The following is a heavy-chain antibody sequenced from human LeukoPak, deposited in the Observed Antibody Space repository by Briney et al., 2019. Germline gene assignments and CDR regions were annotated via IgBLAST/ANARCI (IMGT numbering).Heavy chain of an antibody. J-gene: IGHJ3*02. Sequence: SVKVSCKASGGTFSSYAISWVRQAPGQGLEWMGRIIPILGIANYAQKFQGRVTITADKSTSTAYMELSSLRSEDTAVYYCARDYYDSSGALAFDIWGQGTMVTVSS. CDR1: GGTFSSYA. CDR2: IIPILGIA. V-gene: IGHV1-69*04. CDR3: ARDYYDSSGALAFDI. D-gene: IGHD3-22*01.